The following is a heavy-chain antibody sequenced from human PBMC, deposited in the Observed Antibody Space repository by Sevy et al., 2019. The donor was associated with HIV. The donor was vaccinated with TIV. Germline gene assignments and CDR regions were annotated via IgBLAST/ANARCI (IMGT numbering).Heavy chain of an antibody. CDR2: IKPSGGST. J-gene: IGHJ4*02. CDR3: ARGYGDLDY. Sequence: ASVKVSCKASGYTFTGYYMHWVRQAPGQGLEWMGIIKPSGGSTSYAQKFQGRVTTTRATSTRTVYMELTNLRSEDTAVYYCARGYGDLDYWGQGTLVTVSS. V-gene: IGHV1-46*01. D-gene: IGHD2-15*01. CDR1: GYTFTGYY.